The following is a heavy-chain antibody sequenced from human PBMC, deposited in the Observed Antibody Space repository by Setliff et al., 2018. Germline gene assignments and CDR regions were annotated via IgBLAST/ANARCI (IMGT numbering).Heavy chain of an antibody. V-gene: IGHV4-4*09. CDR3: AKGRGEMDS. Sequence: SETLSLTCSVSGDSMSFSYWSWIRQPPGKGLEWIGYIYSGGNTNYNPSLKSRVTMSVDTSKNQFSLNVRSVTAADTAIYYCAKGRGEMDSWGQGILVTVSS. D-gene: IGHD3-10*01. CDR2: IYSGGNT. CDR1: GDSMSFSY. J-gene: IGHJ4*02.